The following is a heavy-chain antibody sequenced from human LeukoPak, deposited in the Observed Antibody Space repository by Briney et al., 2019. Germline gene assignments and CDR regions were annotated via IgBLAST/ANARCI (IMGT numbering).Heavy chain of an antibody. CDR1: GFTFSSYW. J-gene: IGHJ6*04. CDR2: IKQEGSEK. CDR3: ARISASRSSWYYYYYGMDV. Sequence: GGSLRLSCAASGFTFSSYWMSWVRQAPGKGLEWVANIKQEGSEKYYVGSVKGRLTISRENAKNSLCLQMNSLRAEDTAVYYCARISASRSSWYYYYYGMDVWGKGTTVTVSS. D-gene: IGHD6-13*01. V-gene: IGHV3-7*03.